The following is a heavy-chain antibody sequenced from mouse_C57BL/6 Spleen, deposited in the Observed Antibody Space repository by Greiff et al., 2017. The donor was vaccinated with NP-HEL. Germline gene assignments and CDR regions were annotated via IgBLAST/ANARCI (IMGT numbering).Heavy chain of an antibody. Sequence: EVQGVESGGGLVKPGGSLKLSCAASGFTFSDYGMHWVRQAPEKGLEWVAYISSGSGTIYYADTVKGRFTISRDNAKNTLFLQMTSLRSEDTAMYYCARGDYGNYVDYAMDYWGQGTSVTVSS. J-gene: IGHJ4*01. CDR2: ISSGSGTI. CDR3: ARGDYGNYVDYAMDY. CDR1: GFTFSDYG. V-gene: IGHV5-17*01. D-gene: IGHD2-1*01.